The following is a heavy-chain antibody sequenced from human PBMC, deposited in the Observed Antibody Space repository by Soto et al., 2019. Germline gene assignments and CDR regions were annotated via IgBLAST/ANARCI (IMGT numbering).Heavy chain of an antibody. CDR2: IYYSGST. CDR1: GGSISSGGYY. V-gene: IGHV4-31*03. J-gene: IGHJ4*02. D-gene: IGHD2-15*01. CDR3: ASFRGALGYCSGGSCYSGYYFDY. Sequence: SETLSLTCTVSGGSISSGGYYWSWIRQHPGKGLEWIGYIYYSGSTYYNPSLKSRVTISVDTSKNQFSLKLSSVTAADTAVYYCASFRGALGYCSGGSCYSGYYFDYWGQGTLVTVSS.